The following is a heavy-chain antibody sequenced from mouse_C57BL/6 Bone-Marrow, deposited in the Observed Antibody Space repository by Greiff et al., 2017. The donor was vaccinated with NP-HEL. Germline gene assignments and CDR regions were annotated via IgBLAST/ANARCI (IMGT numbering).Heavy chain of an antibody. CDR1: GFTFNTYA. CDR2: IRSKSSNYAT. CDR3: VRDRGVEAMDD. J-gene: IGHJ4*01. Sequence: EVKLVESGGGLVQPKGSLKLSCAASGFTFNTYAMHWVRQAPGKGLEWVARIRSKSSNYATYYADSVKDRFTISRDDSPRMLYLQMNNRKTEDTAMYCCVRDRGVEAMDDWGQGTSVTVSS. V-gene: IGHV10-3*01. D-gene: IGHD1-1*01.